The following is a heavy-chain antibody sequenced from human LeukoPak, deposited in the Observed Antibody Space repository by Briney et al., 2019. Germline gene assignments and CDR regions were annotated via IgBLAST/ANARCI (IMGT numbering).Heavy chain of an antibody. V-gene: IGHV1-69*13. J-gene: IGHJ3*02. CDR1: GGTFSSYA. D-gene: IGHD3-3*01. Sequence: SVKVSCKASGGTFSSYAISWVRQAPGQGLEWMGGIIPIFGTANYAQKFQGRVTITADESTSTAYMELSSLRSEDTAVYYCARPSTFWSGYGPAAFDIWGQGTMVTVSS. CDR2: IIPIFGTA. CDR3: ARPSTFWSGYGPAAFDI.